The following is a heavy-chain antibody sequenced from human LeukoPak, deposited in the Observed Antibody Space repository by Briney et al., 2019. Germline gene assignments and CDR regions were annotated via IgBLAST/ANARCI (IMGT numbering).Heavy chain of an antibody. D-gene: IGHD6-13*01. Sequence: GESLKISCKGSGYSFTSYWIGWVRQMPGKGLEWMGIIYPGDYDTRYSPSFQGQVTISADKSLSTAYLQWSTLKASDTAMYYCARGLSWYSNLHFDYWGQGTLVTVSS. CDR2: IYPGDYDT. CDR1: GYSFTSYW. V-gene: IGHV5-51*01. CDR3: ARGLSWYSNLHFDY. J-gene: IGHJ4*02.